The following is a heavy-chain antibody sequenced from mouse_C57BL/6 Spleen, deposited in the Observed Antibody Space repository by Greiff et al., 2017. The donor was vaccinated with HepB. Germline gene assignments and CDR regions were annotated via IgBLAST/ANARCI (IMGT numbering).Heavy chain of an antibody. CDR1: GYSITSGYY. V-gene: IGHV3-6*01. J-gene: IGHJ2*01. CDR2: ISYDGSN. CDR3: AREEVLYYFDY. Sequence: DVQLQESGPGLVKPSQSLSLTCSVTGYSITSGYYWNWIRQFPGNKLEWMGYISYDGSNNYNPSLKNRISITRDTSKNQFFLKLNSVTTEDTATYYCAREEVLYYFDYWGQGTTLTVSS.